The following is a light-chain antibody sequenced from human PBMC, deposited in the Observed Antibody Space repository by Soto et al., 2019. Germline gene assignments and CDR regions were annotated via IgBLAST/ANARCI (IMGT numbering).Light chain of an antibody. CDR2: TAS. Sequence: DIQMTQSPSSLSASVGDRVTIPCRASQSISSYLNWYQQKPGKAPKLLIYTASTLQSGVPSRFSGSGSGTDFTLTINSLQPEDFATYYCQQAASFPITFGQGTRLEIK. J-gene: IGKJ5*01. CDR1: QSISSY. CDR3: QQAASFPIT. V-gene: IGKV1-39*01.